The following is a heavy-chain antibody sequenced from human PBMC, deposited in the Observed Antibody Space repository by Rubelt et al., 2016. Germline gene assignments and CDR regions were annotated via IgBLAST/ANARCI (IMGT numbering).Heavy chain of an antibody. Sequence: EVQLVESGGGLVQPGGSLRLSCAASGFTFSNYAMSWVRKAPGKGLEWVSTISGSGGSTHYADSVRGRFTISRDISKNTLYLQMNSLRAEDTAVYYCAKERNFHSYFDYWGQGTLVTVSS. J-gene: IGHJ4*02. D-gene: IGHD1-7*01. V-gene: IGHV3-23*04. CDR2: ISGSGGST. CDR3: AKERNFHSYFDY. CDR1: GFTFSNYA.